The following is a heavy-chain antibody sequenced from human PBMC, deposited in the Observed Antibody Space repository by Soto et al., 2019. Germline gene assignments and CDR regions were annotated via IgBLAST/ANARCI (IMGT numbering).Heavy chain of an antibody. J-gene: IGHJ6*03. CDR2: ISNNGAHT. D-gene: IGHD6-13*01. Sequence: EAQLVESGGGLVQPGGSLRLSCAASGFTFSNYEMHWVRQAPGKGLEYVSGISNNGAHTDYAKSVKGRFTISRDNSENTLYLQMGRLRAEDMALYYCARRGYGSRWPNVYMDVWGKGTTVPVSS. CDR1: GFTFSNYE. CDR3: ARRGYGSRWPNVYMDV. V-gene: IGHV3-64*01.